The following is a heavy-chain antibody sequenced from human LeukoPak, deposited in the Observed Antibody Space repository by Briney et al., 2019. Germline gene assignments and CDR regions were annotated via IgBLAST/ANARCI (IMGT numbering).Heavy chain of an antibody. J-gene: IGHJ4*02. D-gene: IGHD3-22*01. CDR1: GGSISSYY. V-gene: IGHV4-59*12. CDR3: AREVVMIVPEGYFDY. Sequence: SETLSLTCTVSGGSISSYYWSWLRQPPGKGLEYIGYTHYSGSTKYNPSLKSRVSISVDTSKNQFSLKLSSVTAADTAVYYCAREVVMIVPEGYFDYWGQGTLVTVSS. CDR2: THYSGST.